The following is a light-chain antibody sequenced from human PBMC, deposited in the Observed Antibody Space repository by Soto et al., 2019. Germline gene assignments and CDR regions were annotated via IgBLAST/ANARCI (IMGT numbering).Light chain of an antibody. V-gene: IGKV1-27*01. J-gene: IGKJ3*01. CDR2: ASS. CDR3: QKYNNAPPT. CDR1: QGISNY. Sequence: DIQMTQSPSSLSAFVGDRVTITCRASQGISNYLAWYQQKPGKVPKLLIYASSTLQSGVPSRFRGARSGTEFILTISSLQPEDVATYYGQKYNNAPPTFGPGTKVDIK.